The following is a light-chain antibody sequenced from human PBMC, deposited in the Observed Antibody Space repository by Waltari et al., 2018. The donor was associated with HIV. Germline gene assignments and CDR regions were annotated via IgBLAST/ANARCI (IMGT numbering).Light chain of an antibody. CDR1: TSNIGANY. CDR3: ATWDDNLNTYV. CDR2: SSD. Sequence: QSVLSQPPSMSGAPGQRVTLPCSGNTSNIGANYVYWCQHGPDPAPKLFIFSSDRRPSGCPGRVSGSKAGTSAYLAISGLRPEDEADYYCATWDDNLNTYVFGPGTRLSVL. J-gene: IGLJ1*01. V-gene: IGLV1-47*01.